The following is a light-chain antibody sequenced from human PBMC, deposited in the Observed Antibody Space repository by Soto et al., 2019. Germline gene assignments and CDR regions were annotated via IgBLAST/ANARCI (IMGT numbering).Light chain of an antibody. CDR2: QDS. Sequence: SYELTQPPSVSVSPGQTASIICSGDKLGDKYVYWYQQKPGQSPVVVIYQDSKRPSGIPERFSGSNSGNTATLTISGTQAMDEADCHCQAWDSSTGVFGGGTKLTVL. CDR3: QAWDSSTGV. CDR1: KLGDKY. V-gene: IGLV3-1*01. J-gene: IGLJ3*02.